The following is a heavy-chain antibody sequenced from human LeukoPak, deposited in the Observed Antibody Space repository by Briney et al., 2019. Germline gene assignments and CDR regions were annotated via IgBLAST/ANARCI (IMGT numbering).Heavy chain of an antibody. Sequence: GGSLRLSCAASGFTFNSFAMSWVRQAPGKGLEWVSAISGSGGSTYYADSVKGRFTISRDNSKNTLYLQMNSLKASDTAMYYCATGGGERHTTLGYYGMDVWGQGTTVTVSS. CDR3: ATGGGERHTTLGYYGMDV. J-gene: IGHJ6*02. CDR2: ISGSGGST. D-gene: IGHD1-26*01. CDR1: GFTFNSFA. V-gene: IGHV3-23*01.